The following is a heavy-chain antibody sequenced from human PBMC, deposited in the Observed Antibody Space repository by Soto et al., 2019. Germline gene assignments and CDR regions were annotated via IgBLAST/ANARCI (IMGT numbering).Heavy chain of an antibody. D-gene: IGHD6-19*01. J-gene: IGHJ5*02. CDR3: AKHGSDSGWFFFDP. V-gene: IGHV4-59*08. CDR1: GGAIGSYY. CDR2: VSYSGST. Sequence: SSETLSLTCSLSGGAIGSYYWSWIRQPPGKALEWIGYVSYSGSTDYHPSLKSLVSISIDTSKNLFSRKMISVTAAETAVYYCAKHGSDSGWFFFDPWGQGALVTVSS.